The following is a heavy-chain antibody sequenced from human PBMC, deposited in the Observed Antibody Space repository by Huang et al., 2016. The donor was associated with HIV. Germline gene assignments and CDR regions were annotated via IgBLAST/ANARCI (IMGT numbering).Heavy chain of an antibody. V-gene: IGHV4-39*01. J-gene: IGHJ4*02. Sequence: QLQLQESGPGLVKPSETLSLTCTVSGGSIRSDNYYWGWIRQPPGKGLEWIGSIYYSGSTYYLPALKGRVTITGDTSKNQFSLKMRSGTAADTAVYYCARLPGSITMIRGVITDPYWGQGTLVTVSS. CDR3: ARLPGSITMIRGVITDPY. CDR2: IYYSGST. D-gene: IGHD3-10*01. CDR1: GGSIRSDNYY.